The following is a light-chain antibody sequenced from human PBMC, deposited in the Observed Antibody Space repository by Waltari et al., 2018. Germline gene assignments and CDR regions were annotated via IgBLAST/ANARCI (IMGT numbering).Light chain of an antibody. V-gene: IGKV4-1*01. CDR1: QSVLYSSNNKNY. CDR3: QQYYSTPPT. J-gene: IGKJ4*01. CDR2: WAS. Sequence: DIVTTPSPNSRAVSLGERATTNCKSSQSVLYSSNNKNYLAWYQQKPGQPPKLLIYWASTRESGVPDRFSGSGSGTDFTLTISSLQAEDVAVYYCQQYYSTPPTFGGGTKVEIK.